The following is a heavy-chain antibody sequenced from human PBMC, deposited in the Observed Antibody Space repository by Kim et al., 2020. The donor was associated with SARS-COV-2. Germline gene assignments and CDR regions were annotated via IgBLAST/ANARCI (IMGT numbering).Heavy chain of an antibody. Sequence: ESLKGRLTISSDNSKHTLYLQRNSLSPEDTAIYYCTRGSTTSVHFYYGMDVWGQGTTVTVSS. V-gene: IGHV3-23*01. CDR3: TRGSTTSVHFYYGMDV. J-gene: IGHJ6*02. D-gene: IGHD4-17*01.